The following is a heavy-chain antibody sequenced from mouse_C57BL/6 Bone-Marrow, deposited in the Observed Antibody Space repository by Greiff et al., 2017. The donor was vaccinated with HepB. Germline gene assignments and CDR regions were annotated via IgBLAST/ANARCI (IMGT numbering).Heavy chain of an antibody. V-gene: IGHV1-26*01. D-gene: IGHD5-5*01. CDR1: GYTFTDYY. J-gene: IGHJ2*01. Sequence: EVQLQQSGPELVKPGASVKISCKASGYTFTDYYMNWVKQSHGKSLEWIGDINPNNGGTSYNQKFKGKATLTVDKSSSTAYMELRSLTSEDSAVYYCAPLPHYFDYWGQGTTLTVSS. CDR3: APLPHYFDY. CDR2: INPNNGGT.